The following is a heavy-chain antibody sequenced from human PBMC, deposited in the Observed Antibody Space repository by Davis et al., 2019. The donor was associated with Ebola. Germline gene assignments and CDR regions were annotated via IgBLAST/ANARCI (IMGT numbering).Heavy chain of an antibody. CDR1: GGTFSSYT. D-gene: IGHD1-26*01. V-gene: IGHV1-69*13. J-gene: IGHJ4*02. CDR2: VIPVFGTT. Sequence: SVKVSCKASGGTFSSYTITRVRQAPGHGLEWMGWVIPVFGTTNYAQKFQGRVTLTADESTSTAYMELTNLRSDDTAVYYCAREVGETKLDQWGQGTLVTISS. CDR3: AREVGETKLDQ.